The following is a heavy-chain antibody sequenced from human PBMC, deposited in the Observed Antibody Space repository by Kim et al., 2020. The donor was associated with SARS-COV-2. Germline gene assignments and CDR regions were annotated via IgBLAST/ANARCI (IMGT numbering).Heavy chain of an antibody. J-gene: IGHJ4*02. D-gene: IGHD5-12*01. CDR2: INPNSGGI. CDR3: ARDLGRGYSGYPLPR. CDR1: GYTFTGYY. V-gene: IGHV1-2*02. Sequence: ASVKVSCKASGYTFTGYYMHWVRQAPGQGLEWMGWINPNSGGINYAQKFQGRVTMTRDTSISTAYMELSRLRSDDTAVYYCARDLGRGYSGYPLPRWGQGTLVTVSS.